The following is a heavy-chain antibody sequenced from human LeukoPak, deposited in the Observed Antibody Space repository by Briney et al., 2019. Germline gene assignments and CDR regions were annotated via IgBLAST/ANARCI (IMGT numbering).Heavy chain of an antibody. CDR1: GFTFNNYW. CDR3: AKDQVGATDY. D-gene: IGHD1-26*01. Sequence: GGFLRLSCAASGFTFNNYWMSWLHQAPGKGLEWVANINQDGSEKYSVDSVKGRFTVSRDNAKNSLYLQMNSLRAEDTAVYYCAKDQVGATDYWGQGTLVTVSS. J-gene: IGHJ4*02. V-gene: IGHV3-7*03. CDR2: INQDGSEK.